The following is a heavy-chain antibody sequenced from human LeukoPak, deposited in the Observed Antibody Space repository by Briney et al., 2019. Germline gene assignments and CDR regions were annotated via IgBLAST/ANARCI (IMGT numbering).Heavy chain of an antibody. J-gene: IGHJ4*02. CDR2: INPNSGGT. CDR3: ARVRTRPGYIVGAGLDY. Sequence: ASVKVSCKASGYTFTSYGIRWVRQAPGQGLEWMGWINPNSGGTNYAQKFQGRVTMTRDTSVSTAYMELSRLRSDDTAVYYCARVRTRPGYIVGAGLDYWGQGTLVTVSS. V-gene: IGHV1-2*02. CDR1: GYTFTSYG. D-gene: IGHD1-26*01.